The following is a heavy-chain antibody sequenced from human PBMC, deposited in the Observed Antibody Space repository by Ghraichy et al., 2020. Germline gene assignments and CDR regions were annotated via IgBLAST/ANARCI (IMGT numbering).Heavy chain of an antibody. V-gene: IGHV5-51*01. D-gene: IGHD4-17*01. CDR2: IYPGDSDT. CDR1: GYSFTSYW. CDR3: ASLSYGDYLGFDY. J-gene: IGHJ4*02. Sequence: GESLNISCKGSGYSFTSYWIGWVRQMPGKGLEWMGIIYPGDSDTRYSPSFQGQVTISADKSINTAYLQWSSLKASDTAMYYCASLSYGDYLGFDYWGQGTLVTVSS.